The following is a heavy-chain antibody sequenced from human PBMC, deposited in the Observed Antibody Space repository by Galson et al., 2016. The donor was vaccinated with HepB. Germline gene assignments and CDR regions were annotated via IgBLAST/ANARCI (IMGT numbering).Heavy chain of an antibody. V-gene: IGHV3-23*01. D-gene: IGHD5-18*01. CDR2: IGGSNGDT. Sequence: SLRLSCAASGLTFSRSAMTWFRQAPGKGLEWVSSIGGSNGDTFYRESVKGRFTISRDNSKNTLYLQMNSLRAEDTAVYYCAKGLAHSYGYGMDVWGQGTTVTVSS. CDR1: GLTFSRSA. CDR3: AKGLAHSYGYGMDV. J-gene: IGHJ6*02.